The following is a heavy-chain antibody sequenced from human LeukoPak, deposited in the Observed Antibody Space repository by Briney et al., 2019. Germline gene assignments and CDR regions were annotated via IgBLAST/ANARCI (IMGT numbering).Heavy chain of an antibody. V-gene: IGHV3-30-3*01. CDR2: ISFDGSNK. J-gene: IGHJ4*02. Sequence: GGSLRLSCAVSGFTFSGYTMHWVRQAPGKGLEWVAVISFDGSNKYYEDSVKGRFTISRDNSKNTLYLQMNSLRPDDTAIYYCARDTLWEWGQGTPVTVSS. CDR3: ARDTLWE. D-gene: IGHD1-26*01. CDR1: GFTFSGYT.